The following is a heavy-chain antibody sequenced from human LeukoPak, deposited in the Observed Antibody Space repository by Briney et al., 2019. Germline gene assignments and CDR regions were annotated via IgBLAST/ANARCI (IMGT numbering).Heavy chain of an antibody. J-gene: IGHJ4*02. CDR1: GGTFSSYT. D-gene: IGHD2-2*01. CDR2: IIPILGIA. Sequence: SVKVSCKASGGTFSSYTISWVRQAPGQGLEWMGRIIPILGIANYAQKFQGRVTITADKSTSTAYMELNSLRSEDTAVYYCASPYCSSTSCYDRWGQGTLVTVSS. V-gene: IGHV1-69*02. CDR3: ASPYCSSTSCYDR.